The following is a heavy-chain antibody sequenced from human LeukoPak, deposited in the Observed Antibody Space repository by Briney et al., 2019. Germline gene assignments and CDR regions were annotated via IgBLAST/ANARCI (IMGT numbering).Heavy chain of an antibody. J-gene: IGHJ4*02. D-gene: IGHD5-18*01. CDR3: ARDESGASYGLY. CDR2: IKQDGSQK. CDR1: GFTFSSYW. V-gene: IGHV3-7*05. Sequence: PGGSLRLSCAVSGFTFSSYWMNWVRQAPGKGLEWVANIKQDGSQKYYVDSVRGRFTISRDNAKNSLYLQLNSLRAEDTAVYYCARDESGASYGLYWGQGTLVTVSS.